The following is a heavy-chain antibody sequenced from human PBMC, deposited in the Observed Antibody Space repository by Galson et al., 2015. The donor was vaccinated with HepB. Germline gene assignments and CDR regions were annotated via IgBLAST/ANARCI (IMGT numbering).Heavy chain of an antibody. CDR2: ISYDGSNK. Sequence: SLRLSCAASGFTFSSYGMHWVRQAPGKGLEWVAVISYDGSNKYYADSVKGRFTISRDNSKNTLYLQMNSLRAEDTAVYYCAKELLWFGEFSSGMDVWGQGTTVTVSS. V-gene: IGHV3-30*18. CDR3: AKELLWFGEFSSGMDV. J-gene: IGHJ6*02. D-gene: IGHD3-10*01. CDR1: GFTFSSYG.